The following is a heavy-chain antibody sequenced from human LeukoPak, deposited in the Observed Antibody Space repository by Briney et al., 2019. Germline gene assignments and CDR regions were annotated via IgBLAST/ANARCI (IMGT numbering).Heavy chain of an antibody. V-gene: IGHV4-39*01. J-gene: IGHJ4*02. CDR1: GGSISSSRYH. Sequence: SETLSLTCTVSGGSISSSRYHWGWIRQPPGKGLEWIGSIYYSGTTFYNPSLKSRVTISVDTSKDQFSLKVSSVTAADTAVYYCATTYSYTSGGYDYWGQGTLVTVSS. CDR3: ATTYSYTSGGYDY. CDR2: IYYSGTT. D-gene: IGHD5-18*01.